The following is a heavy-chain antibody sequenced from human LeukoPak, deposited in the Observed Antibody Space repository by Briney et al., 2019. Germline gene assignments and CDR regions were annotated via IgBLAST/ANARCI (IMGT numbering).Heavy chain of an antibody. CDR3: ARPSYVSSGYYSGAFDI. J-gene: IGHJ3*02. CDR1: GGSISSYY. Sequence: SETLSLTCTVSGGSISSYYWSWIRQPPGKGLEWIGYIYYSGSTNYNPSLKSRVTISVDTSKNQFSLKLSSVTAADTAVYYCARPSYVSSGYYSGAFDIWGQGTMVTVSS. D-gene: IGHD3-22*01. V-gene: IGHV4-59*08. CDR2: IYYSGST.